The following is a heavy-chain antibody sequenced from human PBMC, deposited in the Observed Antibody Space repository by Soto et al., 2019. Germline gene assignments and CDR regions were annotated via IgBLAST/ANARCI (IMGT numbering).Heavy chain of an antibody. CDR3: ARVPVVATAIYYYYGMDV. CDR2: INSDGSST. J-gene: IGHJ6*02. CDR1: GFTFSSYW. D-gene: IGHD2-21*02. V-gene: IGHV3-74*01. Sequence: GGSLRLSCAASGFTFSSYWMHWVRQAPGKGLVWVSRINSDGSSTSYADSVKGRFTISRDNAKNTLYLQMDSLRAEDTAVYYCARVPVVATAIYYYYGMDVWGQGTTVTVSS.